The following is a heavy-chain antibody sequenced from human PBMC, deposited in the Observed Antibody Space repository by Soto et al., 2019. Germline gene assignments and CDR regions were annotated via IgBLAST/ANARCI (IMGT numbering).Heavy chain of an antibody. V-gene: IGHV4-59*01. Sequence: SETLSLTCTVSGGSISSYYWSWIRQPPGKGLEWIGYIYYSGSTNYNPSLKSRVTISVDTSKNQFSLKLSSVTAADTAVYYCARVRGYYGSGSSPYYYYYYMDVWGKGTTVTVSS. CDR3: ARVRGYYGSGSSPYYYYYYMDV. D-gene: IGHD3-10*01. CDR2: IYYSGST. J-gene: IGHJ6*03. CDR1: GGSISSYY.